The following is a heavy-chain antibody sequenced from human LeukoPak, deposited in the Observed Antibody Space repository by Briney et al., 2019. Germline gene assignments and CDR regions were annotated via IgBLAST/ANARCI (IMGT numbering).Heavy chain of an antibody. J-gene: IGHJ4*02. CDR2: ITSRGEST. D-gene: IGHD3-22*01. Sequence: GGSLRLSCAASGFTFSIYAMSWVRQAPGKGLQWVSSITSRGESTWYVDSVKGRFTVTRDNSENTLYLQVHSLRAEDTAVYYCARDRPNYYGSDGHYYRRDGDYWGRGTLVSVSS. CDR3: ARDRPNYYGSDGHYYRRDGDY. V-gene: IGHV3-23*01. CDR1: GFTFSIYA.